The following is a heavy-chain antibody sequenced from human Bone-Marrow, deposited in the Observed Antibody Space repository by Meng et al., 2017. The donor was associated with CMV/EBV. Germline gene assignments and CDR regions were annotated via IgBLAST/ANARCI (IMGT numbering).Heavy chain of an antibody. Sequence: GGSLRLSCKGSGYSYTNYWIGWVRQMPGKGLEWMGIIYPGDSDTRYSPSFRGQVAISADKSISTAYLQWSSLKASDTAMYYCARGPYQLPYPFDYWGQGTLVTVSS. CDR2: IYPGDSDT. V-gene: IGHV5-51*01. J-gene: IGHJ4*02. CDR1: GYSYTNYW. D-gene: IGHD2-2*01. CDR3: ARGPYQLPYPFDY.